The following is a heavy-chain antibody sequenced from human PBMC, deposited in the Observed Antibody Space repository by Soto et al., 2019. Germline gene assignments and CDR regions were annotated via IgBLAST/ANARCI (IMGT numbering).Heavy chain of an antibody. J-gene: IGHJ4*02. D-gene: IGHD3-22*01. CDR1: GFTFINTG. CDR3: AKIDGYFDY. V-gene: IGHV3-23*01. Sequence: GGSLRLSCADSGFTFINTGMSWVRQAPGQGLEWVSAITGNGDTTYYADSVKGRFTISRDNSKSTLYLQMNSLRSEDTAVYYCAKIDGYFDYWGQGTQVTVPQ. CDR2: ITGNGDTT.